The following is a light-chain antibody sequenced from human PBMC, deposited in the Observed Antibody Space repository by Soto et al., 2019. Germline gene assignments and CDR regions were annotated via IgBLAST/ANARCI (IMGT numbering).Light chain of an antibody. Sequence: EIVLTQSPGTLSLSPGERATLSCRASQSVSSYLAWYQQKPGQAPRLLIYGASSRATDIPDRFSGSASGTDFTLTISRLEPEDFAVYYCQQYGSAPHTFGQGTKLEIK. J-gene: IGKJ2*01. CDR3: QQYGSAPHT. V-gene: IGKV3-20*01. CDR2: GAS. CDR1: QSVSSY.